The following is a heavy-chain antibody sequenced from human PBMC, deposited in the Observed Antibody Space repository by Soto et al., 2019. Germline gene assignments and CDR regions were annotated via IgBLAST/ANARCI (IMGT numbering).Heavy chain of an antibody. CDR3: ARDHYVYDILTGYGYYYGMDV. J-gene: IGHJ6*02. CDR1: GGSISSGDYY. Sequence: PSETLSLTCTVSGGSISSGDYYWSWIRQPPGKGLEWIGYIYYSGSTYYKPSLKSRVTISVDTSKNQLYLKLSSVTAADTAVYYCARDHYVYDILTGYGYYYGMDVWGQGTTVTVSS. V-gene: IGHV4-30-4*01. D-gene: IGHD3-9*01. CDR2: IYYSGST.